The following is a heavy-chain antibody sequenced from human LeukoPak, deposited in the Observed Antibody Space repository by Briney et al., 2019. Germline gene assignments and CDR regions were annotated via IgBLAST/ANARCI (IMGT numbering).Heavy chain of an antibody. D-gene: IGHD2-2*02. V-gene: IGHV3-49*03. CDR1: GFTFGNYA. J-gene: IGHJ5*02. Sequence: GGSLRLSCTASGFTFGNYAMSWFRQAPGKGLEWVSFIRSKAYGGTTEYAASVKGRFTISRDDSKSIAYLQMNSLKTEDTAVYYCARQYCSSASCYINWFDPWGQGTLVTVSS. CDR2: IRSKAYGGTT. CDR3: ARQYCSSASCYINWFDP.